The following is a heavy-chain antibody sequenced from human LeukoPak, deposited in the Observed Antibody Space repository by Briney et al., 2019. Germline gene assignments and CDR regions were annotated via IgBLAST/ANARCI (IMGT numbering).Heavy chain of an antibody. J-gene: IGHJ5*02. CDR2: IYWDDDK. V-gene: IGHV2-5*02. Sequence: SGPTLVKPTQTLTLTCTFSGFSLSTSGVGVGWIRQPPGKALEWLALIYWDDDKRYSPSLKSRLTITKDTSKNQVVLTMTNMDPVDTATYYCAHRRTGGSSSWYAGEYNWFDPWGQGTLVTVSS. CDR3: AHRRTGGSSSWYAGEYNWFDP. CDR1: GFSLSTSGVG. D-gene: IGHD6-13*01.